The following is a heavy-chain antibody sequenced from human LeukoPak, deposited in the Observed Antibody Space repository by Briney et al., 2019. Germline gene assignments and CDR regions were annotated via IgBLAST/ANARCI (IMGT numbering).Heavy chain of an antibody. CDR1: GFTFSSYW. V-gene: IGHV3-74*01. Sequence: GGSLRLSCAASGFTFSSYWMQWVRQVPGKGLVWVSRINSDGSTTNYADPVKGRFTISRDNAKNTLYLQLNSLRAGDTAVYYCARGGGMYYYDSGRHPWCFDPWGQGTQVTVSS. D-gene: IGHD3-10*01. CDR3: ARGGGMYYYDSGRHPWCFDP. J-gene: IGHJ5*02. CDR2: INSDGSTT.